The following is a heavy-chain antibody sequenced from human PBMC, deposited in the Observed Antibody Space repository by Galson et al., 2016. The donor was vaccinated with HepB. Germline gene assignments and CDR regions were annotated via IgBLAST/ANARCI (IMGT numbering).Heavy chain of an antibody. CDR2: IRSTAYGGTQ. Sequence: SLRLSCAASGFKFVDYTISWFRQAPGKGLEWVGLIRSTAYGGTQQYAASVKGRFTISRDDSKNIAYLQLNGLNIEDSGLYYCTRDLRTRIAWFGELFSGSFDPWGPGTLVTVSS. V-gene: IGHV3-49*03. CDR1: GFKFVDYT. D-gene: IGHD3-10*01. CDR3: TRDLRTRIAWFGELFSGSFDP. J-gene: IGHJ5*02.